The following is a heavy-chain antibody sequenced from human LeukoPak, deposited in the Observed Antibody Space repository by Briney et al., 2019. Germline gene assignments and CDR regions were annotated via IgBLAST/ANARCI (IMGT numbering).Heavy chain of an antibody. J-gene: IGHJ6*03. CDR1: GYSISSGYY. Sequence: SETLSLTCTVSGYSISSGYYWGWIRQPPGKGLEWIGSIYHSGSTNYNPSLKSRVTISVDTSKNQFSLKLSSVTAADTAVYYCARETSQKGAHYMDVWGKGTTITISS. V-gene: IGHV4-38-2*02. D-gene: IGHD3-16*01. CDR2: IYHSGST. CDR3: ARETSQKGAHYMDV.